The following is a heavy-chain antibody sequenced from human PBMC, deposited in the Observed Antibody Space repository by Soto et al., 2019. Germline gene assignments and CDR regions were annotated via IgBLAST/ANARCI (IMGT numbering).Heavy chain of an antibody. J-gene: IGHJ5*02. V-gene: IGHV3-23*01. CDR2: ISGSGGST. CDR1: GFTFSSYA. Sequence: GGSLRLSCAASGFTFSSYAMSWVRQAPGKGLEWVSAISGSGGSTYYADSVKGRFTISRDNSKNTLYLQMNSLRAEDPAVYYWAKGGSSSHKGGGWFDPWGQGTLVTVSA. CDR3: AKGGSSSHKGGGWFDP. D-gene: IGHD6-6*01.